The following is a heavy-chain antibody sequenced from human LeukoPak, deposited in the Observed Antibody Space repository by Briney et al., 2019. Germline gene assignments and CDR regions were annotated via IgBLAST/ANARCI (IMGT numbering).Heavy chain of an antibody. CDR1: GYTFTSYG. J-gene: IGHJ4*02. Sequence: GASVKVSCKASGYTFTSYGISWVRQAPGQGLEWMGIINPSGGSTSYAQKFQGRVTMTRDMSTSTVYMELSSLRSEDTAVYYCARVGDDYGDYGFDYWGQGTLVTVSS. CDR2: INPSGGST. CDR3: ARVGDDYGDYGFDY. V-gene: IGHV1-46*01. D-gene: IGHD4-17*01.